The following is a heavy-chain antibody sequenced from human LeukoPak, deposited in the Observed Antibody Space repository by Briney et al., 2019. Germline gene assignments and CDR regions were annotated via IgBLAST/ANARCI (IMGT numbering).Heavy chain of an antibody. J-gene: IGHJ6*03. CDR2: ISYDGSNK. CDR3: ARDVVGATLYYYYYMDV. CDR1: GFTFSSYA. V-gene: IGHV3-30-3*01. Sequence: RPGRSLRLSCAASGFTFSSYAMHWVRQAPGKGLEWVAVISYDGSNKYYADSVKGRFTISRDNAKNSLYLQMNSLRAEDTAVYYCARDVVGATLYYYYYMDVWGKGTTVTVSS. D-gene: IGHD1-26*01.